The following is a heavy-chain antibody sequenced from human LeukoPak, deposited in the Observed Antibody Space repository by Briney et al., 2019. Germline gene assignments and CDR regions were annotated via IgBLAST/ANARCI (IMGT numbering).Heavy chain of an antibody. CDR1: GFTFSSYA. V-gene: IGHV3-30*04. Sequence: GRSLRLSCAASGFTFSSYAMHWVRQAPGKGLEWVAVISYDGSNKYYADSVKGRFTISRDNSKNTLYLQMNSLRAGDTAVYYCARSALGYCSSTSCLYAFDIWGQGTMVTVSS. D-gene: IGHD2-2*01. CDR2: ISYDGSNK. CDR3: ARSALGYCSSTSCLYAFDI. J-gene: IGHJ3*02.